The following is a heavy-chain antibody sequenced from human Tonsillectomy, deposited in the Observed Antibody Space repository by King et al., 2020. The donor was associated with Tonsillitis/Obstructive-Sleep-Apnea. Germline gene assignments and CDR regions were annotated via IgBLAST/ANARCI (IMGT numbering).Heavy chain of an antibody. D-gene: IGHD6-19*01. Sequence: VQLQQWGAGLLKPSETLSLTCGVYGGSFSGYYWSWIRQPPGKGLEWIGEINHSRGTNYNPSLKSRVTISVDMSKNQFTLKLSSVTAADTAVYYCARQAVAASLGAFDIWGQGTMVTVSS. CDR1: GGSFSGYY. J-gene: IGHJ3*02. V-gene: IGHV4-34*01. CDR2: INHSRGT. CDR3: ARQAVAASLGAFDI.